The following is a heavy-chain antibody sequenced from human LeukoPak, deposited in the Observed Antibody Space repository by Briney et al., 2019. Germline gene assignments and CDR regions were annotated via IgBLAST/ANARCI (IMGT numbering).Heavy chain of an antibody. CDR2: INTYNGNT. J-gene: IGHJ4*02. D-gene: IGHD6-13*01. CDR3: ARDGIGASSWYGRGGFDY. V-gene: IGHV1-18*01. CDR1: VYTFTRYG. Sequence: GASVNVSCKSSVYTFTRYGISWVRPAPGQGREWMGWINTYNGNTDNPHKLQGRVTMTTDTSTSTAYMELRSLRSDDTAVYFCARDGIGASSWYGRGGFDYWGQGTLVTVSS.